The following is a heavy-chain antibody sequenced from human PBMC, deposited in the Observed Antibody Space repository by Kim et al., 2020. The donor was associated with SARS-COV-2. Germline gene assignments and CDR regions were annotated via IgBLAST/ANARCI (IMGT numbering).Heavy chain of an antibody. CDR1: GGSISSSSYY. J-gene: IGHJ4*02. CDR2: IYYSGST. Sequence: SETLSLTCTVSGGSISSSSYYWGWIRQPPGKGLEWIGSIYYSGSTYYNPSLKSRVTISVDTSKNQFSLKLSSVTAADTAVYYCASVFPLVYCSGGSCYSGPVGYWGQGTLVTVSS. D-gene: IGHD2-15*01. V-gene: IGHV4-39*01. CDR3: ASVFPLVYCSGGSCYSGPVGY.